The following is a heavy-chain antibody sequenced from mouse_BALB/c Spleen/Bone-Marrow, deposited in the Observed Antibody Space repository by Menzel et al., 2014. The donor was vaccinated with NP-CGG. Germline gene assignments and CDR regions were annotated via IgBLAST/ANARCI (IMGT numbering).Heavy chain of an antibody. D-gene: IGHD3-2*02. J-gene: IGHJ2*01. CDR3: ARGIRNYFDY. CDR1: GSTFSNYW. CDR2: ILPGSGSS. Sequence: QVQLQQSGAELMKPGASVKISCKATGSTFSNYWIEWVKQRPGHGLEWIGEILPGSGSSQYNEKFKGKATFTADTSSNTAYMQLSSLTSEDSAVYYCARGIRNYFDYWGQGTTLTVSS. V-gene: IGHV1-9*01.